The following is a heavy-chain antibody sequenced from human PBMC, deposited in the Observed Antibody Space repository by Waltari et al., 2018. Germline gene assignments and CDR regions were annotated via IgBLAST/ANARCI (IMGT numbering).Heavy chain of an antibody. D-gene: IGHD1-1*01. V-gene: IGHV3-30*04. CDR1: GFAFKYYP. CDR2: ISSNEKTI. CDR3: ARGSLTTCCSNWFDP. Sequence: QVQMVESGGGVVQPEMSLTLSCAASGFAFKYYPIYWVRQAPDKGLEWVAVISSNEKTIYSADSVKGRFTISRDNSGNTAYLQMNSLRPDDTGVYYCARGSLTTCCSNWFDPWGQGTLVTVSS. J-gene: IGHJ5*02.